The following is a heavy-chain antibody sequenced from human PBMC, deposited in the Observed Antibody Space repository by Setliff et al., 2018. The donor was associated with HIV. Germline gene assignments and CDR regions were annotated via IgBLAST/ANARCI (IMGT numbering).Heavy chain of an antibody. CDR3: ARELFGSGWYEDS. CDR1: GGSTSSDT. V-gene: IGHV4-4*07. J-gene: IGHJ4*02. Sequence: SETLSLTCSVSGGSTSSDTWSWIRQPAGQGLEWIGRIYRSGSTNYNTPLESRVTMSVDTSKNQFSLKLSSVTAADTAVYYCARELFGSGWYEDSWGQGTLVTVSS. D-gene: IGHD6-19*01. CDR2: IYRSGST.